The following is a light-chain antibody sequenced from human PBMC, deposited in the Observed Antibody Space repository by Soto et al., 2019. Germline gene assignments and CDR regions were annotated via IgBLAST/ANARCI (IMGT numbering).Light chain of an antibody. J-gene: IGKJ5*01. CDR1: QSISSW. CDR2: DAS. Sequence: DIQMPQSPSTLSASVGDRVPITCRASQSISSWLAWYQQKPGKAPKLLIYDASSLESGVPSRFSGSGSGTEFTLTISSLQPDEFATYYCQQYNSYPITVGQGTRLEIK. V-gene: IGKV1-5*01. CDR3: QQYNSYPIT.